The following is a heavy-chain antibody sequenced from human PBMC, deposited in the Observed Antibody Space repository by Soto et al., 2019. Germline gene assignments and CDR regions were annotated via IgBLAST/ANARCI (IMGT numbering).Heavy chain of an antibody. CDR1: GFTFSSYA. V-gene: IGHV3-23*01. Sequence: PGGSLRLSCAASGFTFSSYAMNWVRQAPGKGLEWVSAISGSGGSTYYADSVKGRFTISRDNSKNTLHLQINSLKAGDTAVYYCAKSPYGGYGRAGDYWGQGTLVTVSS. J-gene: IGHJ4*02. D-gene: IGHD2-15*01. CDR3: AKSPYGGYGRAGDY. CDR2: ISGSGGST.